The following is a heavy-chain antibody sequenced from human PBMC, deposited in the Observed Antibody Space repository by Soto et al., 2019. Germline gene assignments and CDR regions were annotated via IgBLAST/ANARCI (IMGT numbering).Heavy chain of an antibody. CDR1: GYTFTSYG. CDR3: ARGAGLRFLGWFLSC. V-gene: IGHV1-18*01. Sequence: KVCCKASGYTFTSYGISCGLQANEQGPEWLRSMSAYTGNTDSSQKLQGRVTMTTDTSTSTGYMELRSLRSDDTAVFYCARGAGLRFLGWFLSCWGQGRLGTVSS. D-gene: IGHD3-3*01. CDR2: MSAYTGNT. J-gene: IGHJ4*01.